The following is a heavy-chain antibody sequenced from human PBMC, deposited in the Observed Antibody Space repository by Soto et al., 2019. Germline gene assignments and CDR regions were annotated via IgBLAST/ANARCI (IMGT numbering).Heavy chain of an antibody. V-gene: IGHV3-33*01. J-gene: IGHJ4*03. CDR3: ASDPVTTGALEA. CDR1: GFTFSSYG. CDR2: IWYDGSNK. Sequence: QVQLVESGGGVVQPGRSLRLSCAASGFTFSSYGMHWVRQAPGKGLEWVAVIWYDGSNKYYADSVKGRFTISRDNSKNTLYLQMNRLSDGDTGVYCCASDPVTTGALEAWGQGTPVNLSS. D-gene: IGHD4-17*01.